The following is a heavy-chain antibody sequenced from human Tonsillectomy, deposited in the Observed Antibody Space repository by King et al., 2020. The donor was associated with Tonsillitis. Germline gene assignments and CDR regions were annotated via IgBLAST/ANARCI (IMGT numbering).Heavy chain of an antibody. V-gene: IGHV3-64*07. CDR1: GFTFSSYA. CDR3: ARVAVHGCYGNCYHPDY. J-gene: IGHJ4*02. Sequence: VQLVESGGGLVQPGGSLRLSCAASGFTFSSYAMQWFRQAPGKGLEYLSTVNNNGGSTNYADSVRGRFTISRDNSRNTLYLQMDSLRADETAMYYCARVAVHGCYGNCYHPDYWGQGILVTVSS. CDR2: VNNNGGST. D-gene: IGHD2-15*01.